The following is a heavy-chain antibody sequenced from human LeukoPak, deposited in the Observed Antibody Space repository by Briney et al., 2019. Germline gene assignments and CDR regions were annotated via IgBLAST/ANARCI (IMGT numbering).Heavy chain of an antibody. V-gene: IGHV5-51*01. CDR2: IYPGDSDT. Sequence: GESLKISCKGSGYSFTSYWIGWVRQMPGKGLEWMGIIYPGDSDTRYSPSFQGQVTISADKSISTAYLQWSSLKASDTAMYYCARHFLPWVGAAAGDYYYYYMDVWGKGTTVTVSS. D-gene: IGHD6-13*01. CDR1: GYSFTSYW. J-gene: IGHJ6*03. CDR3: ARHFLPWVGAAAGDYYYYYMDV.